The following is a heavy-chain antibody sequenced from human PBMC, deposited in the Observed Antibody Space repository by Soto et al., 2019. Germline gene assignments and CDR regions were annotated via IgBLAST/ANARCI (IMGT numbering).Heavy chain of an antibody. CDR3: TKKAESGVPAALDN. V-gene: IGHV3-23*01. CDR1: GFTFSNSA. D-gene: IGHD2-2*01. J-gene: IGHJ4*02. CDR2: IGGTT. Sequence: EVQLLESGGDLVQPGGSLRLSCAASGFTFSNSAVGWVRQAPGKGLEWVSVIGGTTYYADSVKGRFTISRDNSKNTLYLQMNRLRVDDTAVYFCTKKAESGVPAALDNWGQGTLVTVSS.